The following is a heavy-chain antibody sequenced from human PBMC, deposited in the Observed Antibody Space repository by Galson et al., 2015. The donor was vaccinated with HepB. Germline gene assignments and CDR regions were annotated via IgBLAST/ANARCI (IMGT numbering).Heavy chain of an antibody. CDR2: ISWNSGSI. CDR1: GFTFDDCA. V-gene: IGHV3-9*01. D-gene: IGHD3-10*01. Sequence: SLRLSCAASGFTFDDCAMHWVRQAPGKGLEWVSGISWNSGSIGYADSVKGRFTISRDNAKNSLYLQMNSLRAEDTALYYCAKALYYGSGSCFDYWGQGTLVTVSS. CDR3: AKALYYGSGSCFDY. J-gene: IGHJ4*02.